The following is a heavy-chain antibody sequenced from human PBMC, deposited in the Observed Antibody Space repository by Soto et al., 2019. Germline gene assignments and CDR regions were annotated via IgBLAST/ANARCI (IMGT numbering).Heavy chain of an antibody. CDR2: INPNTGTT. Sequence: QVQLVQSGAEVKKPGASVKVSCKASGYTFTGYYLHWVRQAPGQGPEWMGWINPNTGTTNTTPKFPVRLTMTRDRSISTAYMELGRLTSDDAAVYYCARILGKTYSNYVGCSDYWGQGTLVTVSS. CDR1: GYTFTGYY. V-gene: IGHV1-2*02. D-gene: IGHD4-4*01. J-gene: IGHJ4*02. CDR3: ARILGKTYSNYVGCSDY.